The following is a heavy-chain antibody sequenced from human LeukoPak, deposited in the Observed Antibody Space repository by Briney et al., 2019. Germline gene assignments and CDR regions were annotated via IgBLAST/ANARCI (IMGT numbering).Heavy chain of an antibody. Sequence: GGSLRLSCAASGFNFSSLWMSWVRQAPGKGLEWVANIKQNGSEKSYVDSVKGRFTISRDNAQNSLYLQMNNLRADDTAVYYCADPGVGYWGQGTLVTVSS. J-gene: IGHJ4*02. CDR3: ADPGVGY. V-gene: IGHV3-7*01. CDR1: GFNFSSLW. CDR2: IKQNGSEK. D-gene: IGHD2-8*01.